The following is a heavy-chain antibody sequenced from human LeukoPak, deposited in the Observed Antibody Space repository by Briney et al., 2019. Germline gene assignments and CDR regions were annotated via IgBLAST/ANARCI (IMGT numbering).Heavy chain of an antibody. CDR2: IAYDGSRA. CDR1: GLTFGGYG. J-gene: IGHJ4*02. Sequence: GGPLKLSCAGSGLTFGGYGMHCFRQPPGRGLGWVAAIAYDGSRAFYADSVKGRFTISRDNSKNTMSVQMDDLRAEDTAVYYCTRYNNDHFDYWGQGTLVTVSS. CDR3: TRYNNDHFDY. V-gene: IGHV3-33*01. D-gene: IGHD1-14*01.